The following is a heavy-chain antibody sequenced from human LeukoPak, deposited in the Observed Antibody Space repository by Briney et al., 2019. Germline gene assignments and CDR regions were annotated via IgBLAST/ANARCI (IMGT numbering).Heavy chain of an antibody. V-gene: IGHV3-23*01. CDR2: ISGSGGST. CDR3: AKARDYGGKAGEDY. J-gene: IGHJ4*02. D-gene: IGHD4-23*01. Sequence: PGGSLRLSCAASGFTFSSYAMSWVRQAPGKGLEWVSAISGSGGSTYYADSVKGRFTISRDNSKNTLYLQMNSLRAEDTAVYYCAKARDYGGKAGEDYWGQGPLVPVSS. CDR1: GFTFSSYA.